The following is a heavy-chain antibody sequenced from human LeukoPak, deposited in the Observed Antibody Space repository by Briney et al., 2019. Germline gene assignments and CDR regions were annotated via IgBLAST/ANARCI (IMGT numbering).Heavy chain of an antibody. CDR2: IIPLFGTP. V-gene: IGHV1-69*06. CDR3: ASATLRCSGGSCYEMDV. CDR1: GGTFSSYT. D-gene: IGHD2-15*01. J-gene: IGHJ6*04. Sequence: GASVTVSCKASGGTFSSYTISWVRQAPGQGLEWMGGIIPLFGTPDYAQKFQGRVTITADKSTSTAYMELSSLRSEDTAVYYCASATLRCSGGSCYEMDVWGKGTTVTVSS.